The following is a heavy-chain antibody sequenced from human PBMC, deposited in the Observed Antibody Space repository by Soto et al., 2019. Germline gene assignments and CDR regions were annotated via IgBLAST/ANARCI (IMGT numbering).Heavy chain of an antibody. Sequence: QVQLQESGPGLVKPSGTLSLTCAVSGGSISNGNWWSWVRQTPGQGLEWIGEIYESGRTNYNPSLKSRVTISVDKSSNQFSLNLNSVTAADTAVFYCASQGRGSFRFDFWGQGILVTVSS. D-gene: IGHD1-26*01. J-gene: IGHJ4*02. CDR2: IYESGRT. V-gene: IGHV4-4*02. CDR1: GGSISNGNW. CDR3: ASQGRGSFRFDF.